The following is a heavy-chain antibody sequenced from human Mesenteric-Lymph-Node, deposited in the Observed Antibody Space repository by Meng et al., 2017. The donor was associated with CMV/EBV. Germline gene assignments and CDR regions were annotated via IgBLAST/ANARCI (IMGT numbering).Heavy chain of an antibody. CDR2: ISSCTNYI. CDR1: GFTFKSYS. D-gene: IGHD6-13*01. V-gene: IGHV3-21*01. J-gene: IGHJ6*02. CDR3: AGGDSSSWYGDFYYYYYGMDV. Sequence: GESLKISCGASGFTFKSYSMNWVRQAPGGGLEWVSSISSCTNYIYYADSVKGRFTISRDNAKNSLYLQMNSLRAEDTAVYYCAGGDSSSWYGDFYYYYYGMDVWGQGTTVTVSS.